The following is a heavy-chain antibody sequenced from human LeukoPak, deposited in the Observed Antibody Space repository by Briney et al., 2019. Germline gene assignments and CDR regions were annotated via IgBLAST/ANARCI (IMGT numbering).Heavy chain of an antibody. CDR1: GGSFSGYY. J-gene: IGHJ4*02. D-gene: IGHD6-19*01. CDR3: ARVYSSGWYVDY. Sequence: PSETLSLTCAVYGGSFSGYYWSWIRQPPGKGLEWIGEINHSGSTNYNPSLKSRVTISVDTSKNQFSLKLSSVTAADTAVYYCARVYSSGWYVDYWGQGTLVTVSS. V-gene: IGHV4-34*01. CDR2: INHSGST.